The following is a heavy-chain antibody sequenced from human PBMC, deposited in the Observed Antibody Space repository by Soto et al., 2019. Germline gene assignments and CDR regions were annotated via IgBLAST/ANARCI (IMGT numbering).Heavy chain of an antibody. J-gene: IGHJ4*02. CDR3: AKAVLCSCTLCHFDY. D-gene: IGHD3-10*02. Sequence: EVQLLESGGGLVQPGGSLRLSCAASEFTFTSYAMSWVRQAPGKGLEWVSAVGSDGGSTYYADSVRGRFTVSRDNSQNTLYLQMNNLRAEDTAVYYGAKAVLCSCTLCHFDYWGQGTLVTVSS. V-gene: IGHV3-23*01. CDR2: VGSDGGST. CDR1: EFTFTSYA.